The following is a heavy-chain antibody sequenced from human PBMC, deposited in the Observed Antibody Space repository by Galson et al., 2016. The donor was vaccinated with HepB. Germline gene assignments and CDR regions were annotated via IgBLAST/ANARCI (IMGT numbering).Heavy chain of an antibody. J-gene: IGHJ6*02. CDR3: ARAGSGTSKYYYYYGMDV. CDR1: GFTFGSNG. Sequence: SLRLSCAASGFTFGSNGMNWVRQAPGKGLEWVSSISSSSNYIYYADSMKGRFTISRDNAKNSLYLQMNSLRAEDTAVYFCARAGSGTSKYYYYYGMDVWGQGTTVTVSS. CDR2: ISSSSNYI. D-gene: IGHD3-10*01. V-gene: IGHV3-21*01.